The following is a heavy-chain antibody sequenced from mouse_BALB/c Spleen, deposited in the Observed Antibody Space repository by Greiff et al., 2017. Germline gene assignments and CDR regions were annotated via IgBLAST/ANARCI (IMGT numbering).Heavy chain of an antibody. CDR3: ARASYYRYDGLAMDY. CDR2: ISDGGSYT. Sequence: EVKLMESGGGLVKPGGSLKLSCAASGFTFSDYYMYWVRQTPEKRLEWVATISDGGSYTYYPDSVKGRFTISRDNAKNNLYLQMSSLKSEDTAMYYCARASYYRYDGLAMDYWGQGTSVTVSS. D-gene: IGHD2-14*01. CDR1: GFTFSDYY. J-gene: IGHJ4*01. V-gene: IGHV5-4*02.